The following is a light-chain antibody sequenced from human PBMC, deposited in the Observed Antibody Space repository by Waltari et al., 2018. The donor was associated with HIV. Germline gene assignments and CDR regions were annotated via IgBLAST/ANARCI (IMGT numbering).Light chain of an antibody. J-gene: IGLJ3*02. V-gene: IGLV2-8*01. Sequence: QSALTQSPSASGSPGQSVTISCTGTSSDGGGYNQFSWYQQHPVKAPKFIFYEVIKRPSGVPDRFSASKSGNTASLTVSGLQAEDEADYYCSSYAGSNWVFGGGTKLTVL. CDR3: SSYAGSNWV. CDR1: SSDGGGYNQ. CDR2: EVI.